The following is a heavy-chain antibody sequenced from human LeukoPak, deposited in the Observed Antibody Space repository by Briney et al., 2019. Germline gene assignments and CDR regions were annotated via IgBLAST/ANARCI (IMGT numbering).Heavy chain of an antibody. V-gene: IGHV3-30*02. CDR2: IESNGHEK. Sequence: GGTLRLSCAVSGFTFSDYAMHWVRQAPGKGLEWVASIESNGHEKYSSDSLKGRFTISRDNSKNTLYLQMNTLRAEDTAVFYCARGFTSWPQGPYHFDYWGQGILITVSS. D-gene: IGHD2-2*01. CDR1: GFTFSDYA. J-gene: IGHJ4*02. CDR3: ARGFTSWPQGPYHFDY.